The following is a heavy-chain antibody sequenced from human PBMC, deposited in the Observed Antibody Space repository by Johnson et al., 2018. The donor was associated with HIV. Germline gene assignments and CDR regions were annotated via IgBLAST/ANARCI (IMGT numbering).Heavy chain of an antibody. J-gene: IGHJ3*02. CDR3: ARGCSGCSCLGYI. D-gene: IGHD2-15*01. CDR2: INSDGSIT. CDR1: GFTFSSYW. V-gene: IGHV3-74*02. Sequence: VQLMESGGGLVQPGGSLRLSCAASGFTFSSYWMHWVRQVPGKGLVWVSRINSDGSITSYADSVKGRFIISRDSAKNMLYLQMNSLRAEDTAVYYCARGCSGCSCLGYIWGQGTMVTVSS.